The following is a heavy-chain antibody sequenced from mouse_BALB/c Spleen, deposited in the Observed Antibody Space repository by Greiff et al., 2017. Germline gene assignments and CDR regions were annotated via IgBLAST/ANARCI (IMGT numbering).Heavy chain of an antibody. CDR2: ISYDGSN. CDR1: GYSITSGYY. CDR3: ARGNYRWYFDV. Sequence: EVQLQQSGPGLVKPSQSLSLTCSVTGYSITSGYYWNWIRQFPGNKLEWMGYISYDGSNNYNPSLKNRISITRDTSKNQFFLKFNSVTTEDTATYYCARGNYRWYFDVWGAGTTVTFSS. D-gene: IGHD2-1*01. V-gene: IGHV3-6*02. J-gene: IGHJ1*01.